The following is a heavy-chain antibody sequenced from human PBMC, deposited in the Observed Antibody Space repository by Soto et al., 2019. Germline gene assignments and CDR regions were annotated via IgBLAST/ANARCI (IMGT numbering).Heavy chain of an antibody. D-gene: IGHD2-21*02. Sequence: SVKVSCKASGGTFSSYAISWVRQAPGQGLEWMGGIIPIFDTANYAQKFQGRVTITADESTSTAYMELSSLRSEDTAVYYCARSSGIVVVTATPDYWGQGTLVTVSS. CDR3: ARSSGIVVVTATPDY. CDR1: GGTFSSYA. V-gene: IGHV1-69*13. CDR2: IIPIFDTA. J-gene: IGHJ4*02.